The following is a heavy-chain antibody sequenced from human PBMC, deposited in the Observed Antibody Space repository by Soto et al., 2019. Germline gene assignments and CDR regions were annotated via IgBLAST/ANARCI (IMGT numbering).Heavy chain of an antibody. J-gene: IGHJ6*02. V-gene: IGHV3-73*01. D-gene: IGHD3-3*01. CDR1: GLTFSGSA. Sequence: GPLRLSCAACGLTFSGSAMHWVRQASGKGLEWVGRIRSKANSYATAYAASVKGRFTISRDDSKNTAYLQMNSLKTEDTAVYYCTRHDSNYDFWSGSPARYDMDVWGQGTTVTISS. CDR2: IRSKANSYAT. CDR3: TRHDSNYDFWSGSPARYDMDV.